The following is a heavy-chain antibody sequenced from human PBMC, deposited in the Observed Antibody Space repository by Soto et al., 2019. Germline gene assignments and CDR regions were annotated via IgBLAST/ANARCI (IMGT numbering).Heavy chain of an antibody. V-gene: IGHV3-23*01. CDR3: VKEMGATQGPFDN. Sequence: GGSLRLSCVVSVFPFGANAMSWVRQAPGKGLEWVSGLSNTGRRTSYADSVKGRFNISRDNSENTVYLQMNSLRVEDTAVYYCVKEMGATQGPFDNWGQGTLVTVSS. D-gene: IGHD1-26*01. CDR2: LSNTGRRT. CDR1: VFPFGANA. J-gene: IGHJ4*02.